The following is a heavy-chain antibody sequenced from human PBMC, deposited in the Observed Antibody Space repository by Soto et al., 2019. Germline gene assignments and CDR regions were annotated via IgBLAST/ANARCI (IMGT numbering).Heavy chain of an antibody. J-gene: IGHJ6*02. CDR2: IYYSGST. V-gene: IGHV4-30-4*01. CDR1: GGSISSGDYY. D-gene: IGHD3-3*01. CDR3: ASWGRNYDFWSGSKYYYYGMDV. Sequence: PSETLSLTCTVSGGSISSGDYYWSWIRQPPGKGLEWIGYIYYSGSTYYNPSLKSRVTISVDTSKNQFSLKLSSVTAADTAVYYCASWGRNYDFWSGSKYYYYGMDVWGQGTTVTVSS.